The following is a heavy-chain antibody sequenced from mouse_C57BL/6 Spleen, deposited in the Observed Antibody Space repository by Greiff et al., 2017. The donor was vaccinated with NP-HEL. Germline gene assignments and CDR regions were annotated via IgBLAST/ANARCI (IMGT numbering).Heavy chain of an antibody. CDR3: ARSKAYYSNAMDY. CDR2: INPSNGGT. V-gene: IGHV1-53*01. D-gene: IGHD2-5*01. J-gene: IGHJ4*01. Sequence: VQLQQPGTELVKPGASVKLSCKASGYTFTSYWMHWVKQRPGQGLEWIGNINPSNGGTNYNEKFKSKATLTVDKSSSTAYMQLSSLTSEDSAVYYCARSKAYYSNAMDYWGQGTSVTVSS. CDR1: GYTFTSYW.